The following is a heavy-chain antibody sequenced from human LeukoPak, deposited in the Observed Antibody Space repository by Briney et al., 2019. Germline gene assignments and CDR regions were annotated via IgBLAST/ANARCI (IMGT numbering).Heavy chain of an antibody. Sequence: GASVTVSCKASGYTFTNYGITWVRQAPGQGLEWMGWISVYQGSTKYAQNFQARVTMTIDSSTSTAYMDLRSLISDDTAIYFCARSGLGTITAGPFNYWGQGTLVAVSS. CDR3: ARSGLGTITAGPFNY. D-gene: IGHD5-24*01. J-gene: IGHJ4*02. CDR2: ISVYQGST. V-gene: IGHV1-18*01. CDR1: GYTFTNYG.